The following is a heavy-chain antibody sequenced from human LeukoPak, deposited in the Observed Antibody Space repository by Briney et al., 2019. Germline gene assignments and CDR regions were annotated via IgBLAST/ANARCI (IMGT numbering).Heavy chain of an antibody. J-gene: IGHJ4*02. D-gene: IGHD2-21*01. V-gene: IGHV3-73*01. Sequence: GGSQTLLCAASGFTFSESTVHWVRQGSGKGLEWVGRIRTKPKSYATEYAASVKGRFTISRDDSKNAAYLQMNSLKTEDTAVYYCARGGYGGDYYVIRCWAKGTLVTVSS. CDR1: GFTFSEST. CDR2: IRTKPKSYAT. CDR3: ARGGYGGDYYVIRC.